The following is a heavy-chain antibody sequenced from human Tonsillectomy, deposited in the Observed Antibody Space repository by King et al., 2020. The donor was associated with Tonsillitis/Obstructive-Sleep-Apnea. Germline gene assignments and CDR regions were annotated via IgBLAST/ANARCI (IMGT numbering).Heavy chain of an antibody. V-gene: IGHV3-30*18. Sequence: VQLVESGGGVVQPGRSLRLSCAASGFTFSSSGMHWVRQAPGKGLEWVAVISFDGSNEYFADSVKGRFTISRDNSQNTLYLQMNSLRAEDTDVYYCAKDPTKYSCGWGPLHYWGQGTLVTVSS. CDR3: AKDPTKYSCGWGPLHY. D-gene: IGHD6-19*01. CDR1: GFTFSSSG. CDR2: ISFDGSNE. J-gene: IGHJ4*02.